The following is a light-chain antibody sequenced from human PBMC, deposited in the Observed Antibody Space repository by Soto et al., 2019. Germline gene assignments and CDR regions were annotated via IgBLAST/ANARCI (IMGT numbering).Light chain of an antibody. CDR1: GSDFRPSTL. V-gene: IGLV2-14*02. CDR2: DVS. CDR3: SSYPRSSPAV. Sequence: QSALNQGAAGSGCPGQSITISCAGTGSDFRPSTLASSYHQHPGHAPNLIIYDVSNRPSGVSNRFSGSKSGNTASLTISGLQAEDEADYYCSSYPRSSPAVFATGPKVTVL. J-gene: IGLJ1*01.